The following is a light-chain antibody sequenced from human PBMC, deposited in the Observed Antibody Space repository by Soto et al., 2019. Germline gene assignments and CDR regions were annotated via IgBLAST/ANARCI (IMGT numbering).Light chain of an antibody. V-gene: IGKV3-11*02. J-gene: IGKJ4*01. Sequence: EIVLTQSPATLSLSPGERATLSCRASQSVSSYLAWYQQKPGQAPRLLIYDASNRATGIPARCSGSGSGRDFTLSISSLEPEDFAVYYCQQRSNWRALTFGGGTKVEIK. CDR2: DAS. CDR1: QSVSSY. CDR3: QQRSNWRALT.